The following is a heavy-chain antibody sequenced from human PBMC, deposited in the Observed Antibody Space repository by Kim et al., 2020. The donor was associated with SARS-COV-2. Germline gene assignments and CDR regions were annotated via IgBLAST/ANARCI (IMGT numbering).Heavy chain of an antibody. CDR2: INHSGST. J-gene: IGHJ6*02. D-gene: IGHD3-10*01. CDR3: ARVNMVRCVITAYYYYGLDV. V-gene: IGHV4-34*01. Sequence: SETLSLTCAVYGGSFSGYYWSWIRQPPGKGLEWVGEINHSGSTTYNPSFKSRVTISVDTSKNQISLKLSSLIAADTAVYYCARVNMVRCVITAYYYYGLDVWGQGTMVTVSS. CDR1: GGSFSGYY.